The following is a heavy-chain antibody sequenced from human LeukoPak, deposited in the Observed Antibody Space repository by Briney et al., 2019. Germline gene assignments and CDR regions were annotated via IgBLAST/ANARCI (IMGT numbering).Heavy chain of an antibody. Sequence: SETLSLTCTVSGGSISGTDLCWGWIRQLPGKGLEWIGNIHSSGNSFCNPSLKSRVTISVDTSKNQFSLKLSSVTAADTAVYYCEKDSHLDVWGQGTTVTVSS. J-gene: IGHJ6*02. CDR3: EKDSHLDV. V-gene: IGHV4-39*01. CDR1: GGSISGTDLC. D-gene: IGHD2-15*01. CDR2: IHSSGNS.